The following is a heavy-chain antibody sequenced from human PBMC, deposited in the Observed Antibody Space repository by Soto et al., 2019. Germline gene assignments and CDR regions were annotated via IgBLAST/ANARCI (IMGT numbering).Heavy chain of an antibody. CDR2: INPSGGST. CDR3: ARDRDCSGGSCYPDDY. Sequence: ASGKVSCKASGYTFTSYYMHWVRQAPGQGLEWMGIINPSGGSTSYAQKFQGRVTMTRDTSTSTVYMELSSLRSEDTAVYYCARDRDCSGGSCYPDDYWGQGTLVTVSS. J-gene: IGHJ4*02. CDR1: GYTFTSYY. V-gene: IGHV1-46*01. D-gene: IGHD2-15*01.